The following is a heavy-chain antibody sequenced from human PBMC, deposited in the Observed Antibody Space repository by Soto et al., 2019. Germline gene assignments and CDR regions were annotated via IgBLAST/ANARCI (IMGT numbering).Heavy chain of an antibody. CDR2: ISYDGSNK. CDR1: GFTFSSYG. CDR3: ARAGPGIAFDY. Sequence: QVQLVESGGGVVQPGRSLRLSCAASGFTFSSYGMHWVRQAPGKGLEWVAAISYDGSNKYYADSVKGRFTISRDNSKNTLYLKMDSLRAEDTAEYYCARAGPGIAFDYWGQGNLVTVSS. D-gene: IGHD3-10*01. V-gene: IGHV3-30*03. J-gene: IGHJ4*02.